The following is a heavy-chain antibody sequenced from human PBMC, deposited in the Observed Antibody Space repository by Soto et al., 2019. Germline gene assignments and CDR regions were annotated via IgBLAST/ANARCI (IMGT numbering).Heavy chain of an antibody. V-gene: IGHV3-48*03. CDR3: VRYCSTTLCNGVATRTFDY. CDR2: ISSSGNTV. CDR1: RFTFSTYE. D-gene: IGHD2-2*01. Sequence: GGSLRLSCAASRFTFSTYEMHWVRQSPGKGLEWVSYISSSGNTVYYADSVKGRFTISRDNTRNSLYLQMNSLRDEDTALYYCVRYCSTTLCNGVATRTFDYWGQGTLVTVSS. J-gene: IGHJ4*02.